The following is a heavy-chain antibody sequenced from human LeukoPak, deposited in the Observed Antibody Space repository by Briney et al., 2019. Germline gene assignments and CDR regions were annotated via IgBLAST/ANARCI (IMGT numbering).Heavy chain of an antibody. D-gene: IGHD5-12*01. J-gene: IGHJ4*02. CDR2: ISSTSSYI. Sequence: GGSLRLSCAASGFTFSSYSMNWVRQAPGKGLEWVSSISSTSSYIYYADSVKGRFTISRDNAKNSLYLQMNSLRAENTAVYYCARGGVGYSGFSDHWGQGTLVTVSS. CDR3: ARGGVGYSGFSDH. V-gene: IGHV3-21*01. CDR1: GFTFSSYS.